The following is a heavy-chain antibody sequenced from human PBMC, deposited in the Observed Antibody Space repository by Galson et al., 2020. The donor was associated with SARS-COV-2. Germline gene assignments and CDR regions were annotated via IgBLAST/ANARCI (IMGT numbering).Heavy chain of an antibody. CDR1: GFSLSNARMG. D-gene: IGHD3-3*01. Sequence: ESGPTLVKPTETLTLTCTVSGFSLSNARMGVSWIRQPPGKALEWLAHIFSNDEKSYSTSLKSRLTISKDTSKSQVVLTMTNMDPVDTATYYCARIWGKRDFWSGYYRSGRYNYFDYWGQGTLVTVSS. J-gene: IGHJ4*02. CDR3: ARIWGKRDFWSGYYRSGRYNYFDY. CDR2: IFSNDEK. V-gene: IGHV2-26*01.